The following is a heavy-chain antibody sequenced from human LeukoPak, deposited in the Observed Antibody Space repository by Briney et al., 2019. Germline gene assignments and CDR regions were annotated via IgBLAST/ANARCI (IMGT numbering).Heavy chain of an antibody. CDR1: GFTFSSYD. D-gene: IGHD3/OR15-3a*01. V-gene: IGHV3-30*03. Sequence: PGRSLRLSCAASGFTFSSYDMHWVRQAPGKGLEWVAVISYDGSNKYYADSVKGRFTISRDNSKNTLYLQMNSLRAEDTAVYYCAGKDYYFDYWGQGTLVTVSS. J-gene: IGHJ4*02. CDR2: ISYDGSNK. CDR3: AGKDYYFDY.